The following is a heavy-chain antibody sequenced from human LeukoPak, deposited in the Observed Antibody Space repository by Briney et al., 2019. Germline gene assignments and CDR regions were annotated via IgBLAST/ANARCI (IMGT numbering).Heavy chain of an antibody. CDR3: ARDRSSSDY. CDR2: ISAYNGNT. D-gene: IGHD3-10*01. CDR1: GYTFSNYI. Sequence: GASVKVSCKASGYTFSNYIISWVRQAPGQGLEWMGCISAYNGNTNYAQKFQGRVTMTTDTSTSTAYMELRSLRSDDTAIYYCARDRSSSDYRGQGTLVTVSP. J-gene: IGHJ4*02. V-gene: IGHV1-18*04.